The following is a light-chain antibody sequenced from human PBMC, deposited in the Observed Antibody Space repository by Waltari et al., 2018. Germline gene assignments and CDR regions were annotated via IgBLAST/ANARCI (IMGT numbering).Light chain of an antibody. V-gene: IGKV3-11*01. Sequence: EIVLTQSPATLSLSPAERATLSCRASQSVSSHLAWYQQKPGQAPRLLIYDASNRATGIPARFSCSGSGTDFTLTISSLEPEDFAVYYCQQRSNWPLTFGPGTKVDIK. CDR2: DAS. J-gene: IGKJ3*01. CDR3: QQRSNWPLT. CDR1: QSVSSH.